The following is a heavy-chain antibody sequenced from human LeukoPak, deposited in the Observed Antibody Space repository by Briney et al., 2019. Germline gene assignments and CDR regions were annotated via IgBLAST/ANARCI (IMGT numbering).Heavy chain of an antibody. V-gene: IGHV4-38-2*01. D-gene: IGHD1-1*01. CDR3: ARRPTNLDAFDV. CDR2: IYHSGCT. CDR1: GYSISSGYC. J-gene: IGHJ3*01. Sequence: SETLSLTCAVSGYSISSGYCWGWIRQPPGKGVEWIGSIYHSGCTYYNPSLKSRLTISVDTSKNQISLKLRSVIAADTAVYYCARRPTNLDAFDVWGQGTMVTVPS.